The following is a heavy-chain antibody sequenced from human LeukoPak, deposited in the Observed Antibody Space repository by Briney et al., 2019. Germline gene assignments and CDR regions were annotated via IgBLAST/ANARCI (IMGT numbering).Heavy chain of an antibody. CDR2: IYHSGST. CDR1: GGSISSSNW. J-gene: IGHJ6*02. V-gene: IGHV4-4*02. D-gene: IGHD6-13*01. Sequence: PSETLSLTCAVSGGSISSSNWWGWVRQPPGKGLEWIGEIYHSGSTNYNPSLKSRVTISVDKSKNQFSLKLSSVTAADTAVYYCAKDRSSSWYEGPFNGMDVWGQGTTVTVSS. CDR3: AKDRSSSWYEGPFNGMDV.